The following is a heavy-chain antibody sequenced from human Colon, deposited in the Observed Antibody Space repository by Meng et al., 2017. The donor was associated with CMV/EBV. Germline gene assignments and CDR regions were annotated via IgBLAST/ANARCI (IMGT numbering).Heavy chain of an antibody. CDR2: IHGGGGAA. J-gene: IGHJ3*01. CDR1: GFPLRDFA. Sequence: GESLKISCAASGFPLRDFAMSWVRQAPGKGLEWVSSIHGGGGAAFYADSVKGRFTVSRDDSKGTLYLQMNSLRVEDAALYYCAKDGISRNGLFEPFDLWGQGTMVTVSS. V-gene: IGHV3-23*01. CDR3: AKDGISRNGLFEPFDL. D-gene: IGHD1-14*01.